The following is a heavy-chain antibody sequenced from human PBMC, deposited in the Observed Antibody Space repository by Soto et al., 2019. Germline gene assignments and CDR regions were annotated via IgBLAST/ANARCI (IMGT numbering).Heavy chain of an antibody. CDR2: ISSSSSYI. V-gene: IGHV3-21*01. Sequence: GGSLGLSCAASGFTLSSYSMNWVRQAPGKGLEWVSSISSSSSYIYYADSVKGRFTISRDNAKNSLYLQMNSLRAEDTAVYYCASGGNSSSSNAFDIWGQGTMVTVSS. D-gene: IGHD6-13*01. CDR1: GFTLSSYS. J-gene: IGHJ3*02. CDR3: ASGGNSSSSNAFDI.